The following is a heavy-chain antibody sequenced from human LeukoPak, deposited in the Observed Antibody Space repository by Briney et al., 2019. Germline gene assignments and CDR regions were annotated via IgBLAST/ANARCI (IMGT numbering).Heavy chain of an antibody. CDR3: ARGTPTPTDYSSGYLGAFDI. V-gene: IGHV3-48*04. D-gene: IGHD3-22*01. CDR2: ISSSSSTI. CDR1: GFTFSSYS. Sequence: GGSLRLSCAASGFTFSSYSMNWVRQAPGKGLEWVSYISSSSSTIYYADSVKGRFTISRDNAKNSLYLQMNSLRAEDTAVYYCARGTPTPTDYSSGYLGAFDIWGQGTMVTVSS. J-gene: IGHJ3*02.